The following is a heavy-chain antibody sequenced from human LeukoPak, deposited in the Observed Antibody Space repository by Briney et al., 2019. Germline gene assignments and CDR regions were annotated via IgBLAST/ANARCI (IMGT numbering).Heavy chain of an antibody. D-gene: IGHD3-10*01. V-gene: IGHV1-24*01. J-gene: IGHJ4*02. CDR3: ATSIHRYYYPFDY. Sequence: VASVKVSCTVSGYTLTELSMHWVRQAPGKGLEWMGGFDPEDGETIYAQKFQGRVTMTEDTSTDTAYMELGSLRSEDTAVYYCATSIHRYYYPFDYWGQGTLVTVSS. CDR2: FDPEDGET. CDR1: GYTLTELS.